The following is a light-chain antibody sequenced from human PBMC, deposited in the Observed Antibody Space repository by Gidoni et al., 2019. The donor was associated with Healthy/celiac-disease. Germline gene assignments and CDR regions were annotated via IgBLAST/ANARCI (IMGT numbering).Light chain of an antibody. V-gene: IGKV3-20*01. J-gene: IGKJ1*01. CDR1: QSVSSSY. Sequence: EIVLTQSPGTLSLSPGERATLSVRASQSVSSSYLAWYQQKPGQAPRLLIYGASSRATGIPDRFSGSGSGTDFTLTISRLEPEDFAVYYCQQYGSSPWTFGQGTKVEIK. CDR3: QQYGSSPWT. CDR2: GAS.